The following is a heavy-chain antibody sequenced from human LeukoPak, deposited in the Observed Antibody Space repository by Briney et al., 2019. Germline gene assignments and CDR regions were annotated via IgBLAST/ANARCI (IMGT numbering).Heavy chain of an antibody. CDR3: AGDYGANRRAFDI. Sequence: GGSLRLSCAASGFTFSSEWMHWVRQTPGKGLVWVARMNSDGSDTTYADSVKGRFTISRDNAKNTLYLQMNSLRAEDTAVYYCAGDYGANRRAFDIWGQGTLVTVSS. J-gene: IGHJ3*02. V-gene: IGHV3-74*01. D-gene: IGHD4-23*01. CDR1: GFTFSSEW. CDR2: MNSDGSDT.